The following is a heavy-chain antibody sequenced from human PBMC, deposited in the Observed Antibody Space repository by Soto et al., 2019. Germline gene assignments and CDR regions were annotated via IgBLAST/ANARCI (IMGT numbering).Heavy chain of an antibody. V-gene: IGHV4-61*01. D-gene: IGHD3-3*01. CDR2: IYYSGST. CDR1: GGSVSSGSYY. Sequence: SETLSLTCTVSGGSVSSGSYYWSWIRQPPGKGLEWIGYIYYSGSTNYNPSLKSRVTISVDTSKNQFSLKLSSVTAADTAVYYCASSVRITIFGVPHFGLDYWGQGTLVTVSS. J-gene: IGHJ4*02. CDR3: ASSVRITIFGVPHFGLDY.